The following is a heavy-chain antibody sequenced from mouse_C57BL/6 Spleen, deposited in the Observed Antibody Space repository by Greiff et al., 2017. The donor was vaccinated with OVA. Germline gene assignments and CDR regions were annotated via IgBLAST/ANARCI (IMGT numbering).Heavy chain of an antibody. CDR2: ISGGGGNT. V-gene: IGHV5-9*01. CDR1: GFTFSSYT. D-gene: IGHD1-1*01. J-gene: IGHJ1*03. CDR3: ARPYYYGSSYVLYWYFDV. Sequence: EVQLVESGGGLVKPGGSLKLSCAASGFTFSSYTMSWVRQTPEKRLEWVATISGGGGNTYSPDSVKGRFTISRDNAKNTLYLQMSSLRSEDTALDYCARPYYYGSSYVLYWYFDVWGTGTTVTVSS.